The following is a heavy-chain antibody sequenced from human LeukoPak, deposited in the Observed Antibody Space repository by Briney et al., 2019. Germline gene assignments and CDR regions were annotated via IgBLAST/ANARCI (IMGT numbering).Heavy chain of an antibody. CDR1: GYSINSGYY. J-gene: IGHJ4*02. V-gene: IGHV4-38-2*02. Sequence: SEALSLTCTVSGYSINSGYYWGWIRQPPGKGLEWIGSIYYSGSTYYNPSLKSRVTISVDTSKNQFSLKLSSVTAADTAVYYCARVEIRFLEGGFDYWGQGTLVTVSS. CDR2: IYYSGST. CDR3: ARVEIRFLEGGFDY. D-gene: IGHD3-3*01.